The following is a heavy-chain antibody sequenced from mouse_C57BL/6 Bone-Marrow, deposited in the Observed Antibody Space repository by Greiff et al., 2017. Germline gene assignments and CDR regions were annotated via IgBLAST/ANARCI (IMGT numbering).Heavy chain of an antibody. Sequence: VQLQQSGAELVRPGASVTLSCKASGYTFTDYEMHWVKQTPVHGLEWIGAIDPETGGTASNQKFKGKAILTADKSYSTAYLELRSLTSEDSAVXYCSRYNGSRGGYFDVWGTGTTVTVSS. D-gene: IGHD1-1*01. CDR2: IDPETGGT. CDR1: GYTFTDYE. V-gene: IGHV1-15*01. J-gene: IGHJ1*03. CDR3: SRYNGSRGGYFDV.